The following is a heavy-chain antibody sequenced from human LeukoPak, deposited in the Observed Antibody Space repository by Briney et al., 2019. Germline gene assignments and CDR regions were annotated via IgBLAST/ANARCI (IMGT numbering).Heavy chain of an antibody. D-gene: IGHD3-22*01. CDR2: ISACNGNT. CDR3: ARIAYYYDSSGLYYFDY. Sequence: ASVKVSCKASGYTFTSYGISWVRQAPGQGLEWMGWISACNGNTNYAQKLQGRVTMTTDTSTSTAYMELRSLRSDDTAVYYCARIAYYYDSSGLYYFDYWGQGTLVTVSS. CDR1: GYTFTSYG. V-gene: IGHV1-18*01. J-gene: IGHJ4*02.